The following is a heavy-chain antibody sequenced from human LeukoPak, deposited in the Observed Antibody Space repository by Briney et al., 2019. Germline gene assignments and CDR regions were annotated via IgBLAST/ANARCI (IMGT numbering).Heavy chain of an antibody. J-gene: IGHJ4*02. CDR1: GYTFTSYG. D-gene: IGHD3-22*01. Sequence: ASVKVSCKASGYTFTSYGISWVRQAPGQGLEWMGWISAYNGNTNYAQKLQGRVTMTTDTSTSTAYMELRSLRSDDTAVYYCARSGSTHRTYYYDSSGPGGLDYWGQGTLVTVSS. CDR3: ARSGSTHRTYYYDSSGPGGLDY. CDR2: ISAYNGNT. V-gene: IGHV1-18*01.